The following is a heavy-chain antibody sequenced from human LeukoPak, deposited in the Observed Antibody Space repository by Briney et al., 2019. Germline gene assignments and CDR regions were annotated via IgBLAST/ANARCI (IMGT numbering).Heavy chain of an antibody. CDR1: GFTFSSYA. CDR2: ISGSGGSI. Sequence: QPGGSLRLSCAASGFTFSSYAMSWVRQAPGKGLEWVSVISGSGGSISYADSVKGRFTISRGNSKNTLYLQMNSLRAEDTALYYCAKDRLSTPTAPRFDPWGQGTQVTVSS. J-gene: IGHJ5*02. D-gene: IGHD4-23*01. V-gene: IGHV3-23*01. CDR3: AKDRLSTPTAPRFDP.